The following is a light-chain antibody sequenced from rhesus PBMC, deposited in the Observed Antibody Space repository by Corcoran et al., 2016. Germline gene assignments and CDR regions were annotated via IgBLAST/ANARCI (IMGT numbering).Light chain of an antibody. CDR3: QQYADPPFI. CDR1: HGISSW. V-gene: IGKV1-19*01. Sequence: DIQMNQSPSSLSASVGDKVTITCHASHGISSWLAWYQQKPGKAPKPLVCYPSNLQSAVPSRFSGNGSWTDYTLPICSLQPENFATYCCQQYADPPFIFGQGTKVEIK. J-gene: IGKJ2*01. CDR2: YPS.